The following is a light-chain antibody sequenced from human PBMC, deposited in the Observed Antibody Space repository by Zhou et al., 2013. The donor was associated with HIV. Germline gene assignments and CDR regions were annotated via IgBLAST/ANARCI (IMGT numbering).Light chain of an antibody. CDR3: QQYGSSPGS. V-gene: IGKV3-20*01. Sequence: EILLTQSPGTLSLSPGERATLSCRASQSVSSNYLAWYQHKLGQAPRLLIYGASSRATGIPDRFSGSGSGTDFTLTISRLEPEDVAVYFCQQYGSSPGSFGQGTKLEIK. CDR2: GAS. J-gene: IGKJ2*03. CDR1: QSVSSNY.